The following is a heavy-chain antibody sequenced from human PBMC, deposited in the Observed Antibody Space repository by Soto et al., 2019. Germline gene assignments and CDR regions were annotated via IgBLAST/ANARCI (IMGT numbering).Heavy chain of an antibody. CDR1: GGSFSGYY. Sequence: SETLSLTCAVYGGSFSGYYWSWIRQPPGKGLEWIGEINHSGSTNYNPSLKSRVTISVDTSKNQFSLKLSSVTAADTALYYCARGGLEPLTFDSWGQGTLVTDS. CDR3: ARGGLEPLTFDS. V-gene: IGHV4-34*01. J-gene: IGHJ4*02. D-gene: IGHD1-1*01. CDR2: INHSGST.